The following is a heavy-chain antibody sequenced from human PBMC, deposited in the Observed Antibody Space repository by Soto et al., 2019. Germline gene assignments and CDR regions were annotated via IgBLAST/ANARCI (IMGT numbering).Heavy chain of an antibody. V-gene: IGHV3-23*01. Sequence: GGSLRLSCAASGFTFSSYAMSWVRQAPGKGLEWVSAISGSGGSTYYADSVKGRFTISRDNSKNTLYLQMNSLRAEDTAVYYCAKDLGEGGMITFGGVIVTTDAFDIWGQGTMVTVSS. CDR3: AKDLGEGGMITFGGVIVTTDAFDI. D-gene: IGHD3-16*02. J-gene: IGHJ3*02. CDR2: ISGSGGST. CDR1: GFTFSSYA.